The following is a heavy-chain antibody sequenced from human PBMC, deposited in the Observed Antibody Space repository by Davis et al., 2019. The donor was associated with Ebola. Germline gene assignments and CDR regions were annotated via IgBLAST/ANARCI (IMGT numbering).Heavy chain of an antibody. CDR3: ARGDLTGTFDY. CDR2: INAGNGNT. V-gene: IGHV1-3*01. J-gene: IGHJ4*02. CDR1: GYTFTSYA. Sequence: ASVKVSCKASGYTFTSYAMHWVRQAPGQRLEWMRWINAGNGNTKYSQKFQGRVTITRDTSASTAYMELSSLRSEDTAVYYCARGDLTGTFDYWGQGTLVTVSS. D-gene: IGHD1-20*01.